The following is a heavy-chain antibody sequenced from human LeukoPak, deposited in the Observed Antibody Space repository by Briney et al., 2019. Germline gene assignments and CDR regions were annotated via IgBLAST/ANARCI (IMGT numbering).Heavy chain of an antibody. CDR2: IKEDGSEK. Sequence: QTGGSLRLSCAASGFTFSNYWMSWVRQAPGKGLEWVANIKEDGSEKYYVDSVEGRFTISRDNAKNSLYLQMNSLRAEDTAVYYCARTIRGYWGQGTLVTVSS. J-gene: IGHJ4*02. CDR1: GFTFSNYW. V-gene: IGHV3-7*02. CDR3: ARTIRGY. D-gene: IGHD3-10*01.